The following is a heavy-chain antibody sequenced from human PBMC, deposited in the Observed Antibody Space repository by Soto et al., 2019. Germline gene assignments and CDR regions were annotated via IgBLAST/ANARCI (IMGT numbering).Heavy chain of an antibody. D-gene: IGHD1-26*01. CDR2: IDPGDSST. V-gene: IGHV5-10-1*01. CDR3: ARLEKWYYNYYGLDV. Sequence: PGESLKISCQGSGYSFTTYWISWVRQMPGKGLEWMGKIDPGDSSTNYSPSFRGHITISVDRSINTAHVQFSSLKAADTAVYYCARLEKWYYNYYGLDVWGQGTMVTVSS. CDR1: GYSFTTYW. J-gene: IGHJ6*02.